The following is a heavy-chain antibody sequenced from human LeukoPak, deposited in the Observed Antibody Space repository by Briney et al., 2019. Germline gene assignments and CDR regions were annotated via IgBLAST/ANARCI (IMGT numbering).Heavy chain of an antibody. Sequence: SVKVSCKASGGTFSSYAISWVRQAPGQGLEWMGRIIPILGIANYAQKFQGRVTITADKSTSTAYMELSSLRSEDTAVYYCARSTAVRIAAAGSYWGQGTLVTVSS. CDR3: ARSTAVRIAAAGSY. V-gene: IGHV1-69*04. D-gene: IGHD6-13*01. J-gene: IGHJ4*02. CDR1: GGTFSSYA. CDR2: IIPILGIA.